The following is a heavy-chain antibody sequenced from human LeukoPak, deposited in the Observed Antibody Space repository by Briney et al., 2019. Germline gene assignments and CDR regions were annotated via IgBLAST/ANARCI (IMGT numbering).Heavy chain of an antibody. D-gene: IGHD6-19*01. CDR3: ARSRGWGCDAFDI. V-gene: IGHV3-53*01. Sequence: GGSLRLSCVASGFTFSGYWTTWVRQAPGKGLEWVSVIYSGGSTYYADSVKGRFTISRDNSKNTLYLQMNSLRAEGTAVYYCARSRGWGCDAFDIWGQGTMVTVSS. J-gene: IGHJ3*02. CDR1: GFTFSGYW. CDR2: IYSGGST.